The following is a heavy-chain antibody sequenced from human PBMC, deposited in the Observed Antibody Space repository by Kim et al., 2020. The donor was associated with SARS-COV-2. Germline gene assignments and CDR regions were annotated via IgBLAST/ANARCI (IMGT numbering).Heavy chain of an antibody. CDR2: FDPEDGET. D-gene: IGHD3-3*01. Sequence: ASVKVSCKVSGYTLTELSMHWVRQAPGKGLEWMGGFDPEDGETIYAQKFQGRVTMTEDTSTDRAYMELSSLRSEDTAVYYCATVHAIFGVVITANDAFDIWGQGTMVTVSS. J-gene: IGHJ3*02. CDR3: ATVHAIFGVVITANDAFDI. CDR1: GYTLTELS. V-gene: IGHV1-24*01.